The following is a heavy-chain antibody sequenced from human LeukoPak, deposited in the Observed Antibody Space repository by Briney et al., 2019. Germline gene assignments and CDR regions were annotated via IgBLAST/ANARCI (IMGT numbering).Heavy chain of an antibody. J-gene: IGHJ5*02. D-gene: IGHD4-17*01. CDR1: GGTFSSYA. CDR2: IIPIFGTA. V-gene: IGHV1-69*13. CDR3: ARKGRYGDYVNWFDP. Sequence: SVKVSCKASGGTFSSYAISWVRQAPGQGLEWMGGIIPIFGTANYAQKFQGRVTITADESTSIAYMELSSLRSEDTAVYYCARKGRYGDYVNWFDPWGQGTLVTVSS.